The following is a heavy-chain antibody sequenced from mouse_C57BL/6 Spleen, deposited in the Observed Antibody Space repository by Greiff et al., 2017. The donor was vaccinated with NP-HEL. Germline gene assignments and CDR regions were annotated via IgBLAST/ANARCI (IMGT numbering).Heavy chain of an antibody. J-gene: IGHJ1*03. CDR2: IYPGNSDT. CDR1: GYTFTSYW. V-gene: IGHV1-5*01. Sequence: EVQLQQSGTVLARPGASVKMSCKTSGYTFTSYWMHWVKQRPGQGLEWIGAIYPGNSDTSYNQKFKGKAKLTAVTSASTAYMELSSLTNEDSAVYYCSCGSSYLWYFDVWGTGTTVTVSS. D-gene: IGHD1-1*01. CDR3: SCGSSYLWYFDV.